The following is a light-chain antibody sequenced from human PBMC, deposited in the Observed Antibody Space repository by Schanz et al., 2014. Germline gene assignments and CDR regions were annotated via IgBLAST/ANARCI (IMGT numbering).Light chain of an antibody. Sequence: QSVLTQPPSASGTPGQRVNISCSGSSSNIGSETVHWYQQLPGTAPKLLMYNNNQRPSGVPDRLSGSKSGTSASLAISDLQSEDEADYYCAAWDDSLNAYVFGTGTKLTVL. CDR1: SSNIGSET. J-gene: IGLJ1*01. V-gene: IGLV1-44*01. CDR2: NNN. CDR3: AAWDDSLNAYV.